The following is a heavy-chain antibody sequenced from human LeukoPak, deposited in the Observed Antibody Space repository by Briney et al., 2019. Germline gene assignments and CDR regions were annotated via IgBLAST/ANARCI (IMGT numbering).Heavy chain of an antibody. CDR2: MNPNSGNT. CDR3: ARGVRARDTIFGVVTTGGYYYYYMDV. D-gene: IGHD3-3*01. Sequence: RASVKVSCKASGYTFTSYDINWVRQATGQGLEWMGWMNPNSGNTGYAQKFQGRVTITRNTSISTAYMEPSSLRSEDTAVYYCARGVRARDTIFGVVTTGGYYYYYMDVWGKGTTVTVSS. V-gene: IGHV1-8*03. J-gene: IGHJ6*03. CDR1: GYTFTSYD.